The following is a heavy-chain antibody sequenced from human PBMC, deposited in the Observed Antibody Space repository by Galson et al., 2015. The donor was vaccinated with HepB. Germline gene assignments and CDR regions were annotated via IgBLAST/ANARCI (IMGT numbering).Heavy chain of an antibody. V-gene: IGHV3-73*01. J-gene: IGHJ4*02. CDR2: IRSKASSHAT. Sequence: LRLSCAASGFTFSGSAIHWVRQTSGKGLEWVGRIRSKASSHATAYTASLKGRFTISRDDSKNTAYLHMNSLKTEDTAVYYCARLGDLSGYSSLWGQGTLVTVSS. D-gene: IGHD6-19*01. CDR3: ARLGDLSGYSSL. CDR1: GFTFSGSA.